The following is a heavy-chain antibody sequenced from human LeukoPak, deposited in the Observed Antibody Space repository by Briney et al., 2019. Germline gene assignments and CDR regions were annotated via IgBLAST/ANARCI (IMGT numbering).Heavy chain of an antibody. CDR2: IYYTGST. V-gene: IGHV4-31*03. D-gene: IGHD4-17*01. J-gene: IGHJ3*02. Sequence: SETLSLTCTVSGGSIYSGGYYWSWIRQHPGKGLEWIGYIYYTGSTYYNPSLKSRVAISVDTSKYQFSLKLSSVTAADTAVYYCARDRIYGDYEVRSAFDIWGQGTMVTVSS. CDR1: GGSIYSGGYY. CDR3: ARDRIYGDYEVRSAFDI.